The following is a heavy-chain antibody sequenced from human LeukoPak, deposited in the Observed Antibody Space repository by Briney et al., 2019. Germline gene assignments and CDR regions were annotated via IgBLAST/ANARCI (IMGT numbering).Heavy chain of an antibody. CDR3: AKDNSWLEGGYFDY. J-gene: IGHJ4*02. CDR2: ISWNSGSI. CDR1: GFTFDDYA. V-gene: IGHV3-9*01. Sequence: GGSLRLSCAASGFTFDDYAMHWVRQAPGKGLEWVSGISWNSGSIGYADSVKGRFTISRDNAKNSLYLQMNGLRAEDTALYYCAKDNSWLEGGYFDYWGQGTLVTVSS. D-gene: IGHD5-12*01.